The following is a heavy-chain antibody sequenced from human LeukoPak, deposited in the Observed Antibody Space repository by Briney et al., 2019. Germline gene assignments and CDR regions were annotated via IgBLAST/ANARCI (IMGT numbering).Heavy chain of an antibody. J-gene: IGHJ4*02. V-gene: IGHV4-34*01. Sequence: SETLSLTCAVYGGSFSGYYWSWIRQPPGKGLEWIGEINHSGSTNYNPSLKSRVTISVDTSKNQFSLKLSSVTAADTAVYYCAKSGRFLERLSYFDYWGPGTLVTVSS. CDR2: INHSGST. CDR3: AKSGRFLERLSYFDY. D-gene: IGHD3-3*01. CDR1: GGSFSGYY.